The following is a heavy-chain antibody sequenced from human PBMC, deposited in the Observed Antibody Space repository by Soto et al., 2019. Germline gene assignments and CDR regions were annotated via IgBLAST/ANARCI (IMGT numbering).Heavy chain of an antibody. CDR1: GFTFSSYS. D-gene: IGHD6-19*01. CDR2: ISISSSTI. J-gene: IGHJ5*02. Sequence: EVQLVESGGGLVQPGGSLRLSCAASGFTFSSYSMNWVRQAPGKGLEWVSYISISSSTIYYADSVKGRFTISRDNAKNSLYMQMNSLRAEDTAVYYRARCSSSGWYCNWFDPCGQGTLVTVSS. V-gene: IGHV3-48*01. CDR3: ARCSSSGWYCNWFDP.